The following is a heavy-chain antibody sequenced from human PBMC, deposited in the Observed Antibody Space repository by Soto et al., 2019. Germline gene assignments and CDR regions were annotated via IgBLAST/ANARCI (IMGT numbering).Heavy chain of an antibody. Sequence: QVQLVQSGAEVKKPGASVKVSCKASGYTFTGYYMHWVRQAPGQGLEWMGWINPNSGGTNYAQKFXXXVTMTRDTSIXXAXMXXSRLRSDDTAVYYCARDSPLGYCSGGSCYSLAFDYWGQGTLVTVSS. J-gene: IGHJ4*02. V-gene: IGHV1-2*02. CDR1: GYTFTGYY. CDR2: INPNSGGT. CDR3: ARDSPLGYCSGGSCYSLAFDY. D-gene: IGHD2-15*01.